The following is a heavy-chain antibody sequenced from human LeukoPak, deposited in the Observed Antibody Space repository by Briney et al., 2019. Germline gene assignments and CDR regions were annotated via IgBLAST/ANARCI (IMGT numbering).Heavy chain of an antibody. CDR1: GASISSYY. J-gene: IGHJ5*02. CDR3: ASGVIYSYIWFDP. V-gene: IGHV4-59*01. CDR2: IYYSGST. Sequence: PSETLSLTCTVSGASISSYYWSWIRQPPGKGLEWIGYIYYSGSTNYNPSLKSRVTISVDTSKNQLSLKLNSVTTADTAVYYCASGVIYSYIWFDPWGQGTLVTVSS. D-gene: IGHD5-18*01.